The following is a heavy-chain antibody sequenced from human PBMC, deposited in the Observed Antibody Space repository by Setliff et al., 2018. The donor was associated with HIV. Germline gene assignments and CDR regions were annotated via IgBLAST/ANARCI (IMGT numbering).Heavy chain of an antibody. V-gene: IGHV4-31*03. Sequence: PSETLSLTCTVSGGSISSGGYYWSWIRQHPGKGLEWIGYIYYSGSTYYNPSLKSRVTITVDTSRNQFSLTVSSVTAADTAVYYCAREIPYSYGGRGHPLWGQGTLVTVSS. CDR3: AREIPYSYGGRGHPL. CDR1: GGSISSGGYY. J-gene: IGHJ4*02. CDR2: IYYSGST. D-gene: IGHD3-22*01.